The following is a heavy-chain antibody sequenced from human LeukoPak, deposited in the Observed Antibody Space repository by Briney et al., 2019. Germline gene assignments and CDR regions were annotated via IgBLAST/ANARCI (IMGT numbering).Heavy chain of an antibody. CDR2: INHSGST. CDR3: AKRWLQPETFDY. J-gene: IGHJ4*02. Sequence: SETQSLTCAVYGGSFSGYYWSWIRQPPGKGLEWIGEINHSGSTNYNPSLKSRVTISVDTSKNQFSLKLSSVTAADTAVYYCAKRWLQPETFDYWGQGTLVTVSS. D-gene: IGHD5-24*01. V-gene: IGHV4-34*01. CDR1: GGSFSGYY.